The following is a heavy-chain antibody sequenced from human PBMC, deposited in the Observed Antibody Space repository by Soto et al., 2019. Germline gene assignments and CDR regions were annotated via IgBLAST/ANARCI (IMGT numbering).Heavy chain of an antibody. CDR2: ISKDSGRAT. V-gene: IGHV3-11*01. CDR3: AQRPNCWSTSCFYFDY. Sequence: SLRLSWAASGFIFRDWFMSWSRQAPGKGLEWISYISKDSGRATRYADSLKSSLTITEDTSNNQVVLTMTNMDPVDTATYYCAQRPNCWSTSCFYFDYWGQGILVTVSS. J-gene: IGHJ4*02. CDR1: GFIFRDWF. D-gene: IGHD2-2*01.